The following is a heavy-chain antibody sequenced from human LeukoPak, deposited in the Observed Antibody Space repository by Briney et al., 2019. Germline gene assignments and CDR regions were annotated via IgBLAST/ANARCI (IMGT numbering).Heavy chain of an antibody. CDR1: GFTFSSYA. D-gene: IGHD6-19*01. CDR3: ARDQQWLAKEHDAFDI. Sequence: LTGRSLRLSCAASGFTFSSYAMHWVRQAPGKGLEWVAVISYDGSNKYYADSVKGRFTISRDNSKNTLYLQMNSLRAEDTAVYYCARDQQWLAKEHDAFDIWGQGTMVTVSS. CDR2: ISYDGSNK. J-gene: IGHJ3*02. V-gene: IGHV3-30-3*01.